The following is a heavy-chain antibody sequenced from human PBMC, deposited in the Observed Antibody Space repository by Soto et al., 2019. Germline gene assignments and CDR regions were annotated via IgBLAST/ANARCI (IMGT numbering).Heavy chain of an antibody. Sequence: QVQLQESGPGLVKPSQTLSLTCTVSGGSISSGDYYWSWIRQHPGKGLEWIGYIYYSGSTYYNPSLKSRVTISVDTSKNQFSLKLSSVTAADTAVYYCARWWSGSRQGFDTWGQGTLETVYS. CDR1: GGSISSGDYY. CDR2: IYYSGST. D-gene: IGHD3-3*01. J-gene: IGHJ5*02. V-gene: IGHV4-31*03. CDR3: ARWWSGSRQGFDT.